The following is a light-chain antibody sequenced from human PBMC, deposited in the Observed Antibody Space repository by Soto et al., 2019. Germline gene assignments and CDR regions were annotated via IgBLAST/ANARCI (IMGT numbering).Light chain of an antibody. V-gene: IGKV3-11*01. CDR2: DAS. Sequence: ENVLTQSPATLSLSPGERATLSCRASQSVSSSLTWYQQKPGQAPRLLIYDASNRATGIPARFSGSGSGTDFTLTISSLEPEDFAVYFCQQGSNWPSTFGQGTRLEIK. CDR3: QQGSNWPST. CDR1: QSVSSS. J-gene: IGKJ5*01.